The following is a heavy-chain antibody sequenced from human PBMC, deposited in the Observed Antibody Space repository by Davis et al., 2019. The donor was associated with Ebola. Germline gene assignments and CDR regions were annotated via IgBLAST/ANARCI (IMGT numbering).Heavy chain of an antibody. CDR2: ISGSGGST. J-gene: IGHJ4*02. D-gene: IGHD4-17*01. V-gene: IGHV3-23*01. Sequence: GESLKISCAASGFTFSSYAMSWVRQAPGKGLEWVSAISGSGGSTYYADSVKGRFTISRDNSKNTLYLQMNSLRAEDTAVYYCAKVRAVTPYYFDYWGQGTLVTVSS. CDR3: AKVRAVTPYYFDY. CDR1: GFTFSSYA.